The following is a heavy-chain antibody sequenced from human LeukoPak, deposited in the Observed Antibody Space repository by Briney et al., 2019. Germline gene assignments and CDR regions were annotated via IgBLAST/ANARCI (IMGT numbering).Heavy chain of an antibody. J-gene: IGHJ4*02. CDR1: GFTFSDAW. CDR2: IKSRKDGGTT. Sequence: GGSLRLSCEATGFTFSDAWMNWVRQTPGKGLEWVGRIKSRKDGGTTDFAAPVKGRFSISRDSSKNTLYLHMNSLRAEDTAVYYCARDFLGDYDSSGYYPYYFDYWGQGTLVTVSS. CDR3: ARDFLGDYDSSGYYPYYFDY. V-gene: IGHV3-15*01. D-gene: IGHD3-22*01.